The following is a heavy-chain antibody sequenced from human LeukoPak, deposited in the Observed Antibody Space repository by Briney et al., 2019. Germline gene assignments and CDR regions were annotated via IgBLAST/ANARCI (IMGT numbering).Heavy chain of an antibody. D-gene: IGHD3-9*01. V-gene: IGHV3-11*01. CDR3: ARNLTRIRGIDY. CDR1: GFTFSDYY. J-gene: IGHJ4*02. Sequence: GGSLRLSCAASGFTFSDYYMSWIRQAPGKGLEWVSYISSSGSTIYYADSVKGRLTISRDNAKNSLYLQMNSLRAEETAVYYCARNLTRIRGIDYWGQGTLVTVSS. CDR2: ISSSGSTI.